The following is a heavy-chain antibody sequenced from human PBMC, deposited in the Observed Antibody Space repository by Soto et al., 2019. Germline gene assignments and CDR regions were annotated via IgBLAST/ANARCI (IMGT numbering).Heavy chain of an antibody. Sequence: QLQLQESGPGLVKPSETLSLTCTVSGGSISSSSYYWGWIRQPPGKGLEWIGSIYYSGSTYYNPSLKSRVTISVDTSKNQFSLKLSAVTAADTAVYYCARSFRGGWYVYFDYWGQGTLVTVSS. CDR3: ARSFRGGWYVYFDY. CDR1: GGSISSSSYY. J-gene: IGHJ4*02. D-gene: IGHD6-19*01. V-gene: IGHV4-39*01. CDR2: IYYSGST.